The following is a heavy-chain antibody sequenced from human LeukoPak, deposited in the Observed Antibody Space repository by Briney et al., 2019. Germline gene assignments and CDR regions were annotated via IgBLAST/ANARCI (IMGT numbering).Heavy chain of an antibody. J-gene: IGHJ4*02. CDR3: ARGWGGYYYDSSGYPPLDY. D-gene: IGHD3-22*01. CDR2: IYYSGST. CDR1: GGSISTSSYY. V-gene: IGHV4-61*01. Sequence: SETLSLTCTVSGGSISTSSYYWSWIRQPPGKGLEWIGYIYYSGSTNYNPSLKSRVTISVDTSKNQFSLKLSSVTAADTAVYYCARGWGGYYYDSSGYPPLDYWGQGTLVTVSS.